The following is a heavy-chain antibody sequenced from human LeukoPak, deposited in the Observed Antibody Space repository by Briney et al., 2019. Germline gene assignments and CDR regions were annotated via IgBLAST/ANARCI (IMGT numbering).Heavy chain of an antibody. CDR1: GFTFSSYA. CDR2: ISGSGGST. V-gene: IGHV3-23*01. D-gene: IGHD2-2*01. Sequence: GGSLRLSCAASGFTFSSYAMSWVRQAPGKGLEWVSAISGSGGSTYYAGSVKGRFTISRGNSKNTLYLHMGSLRAEDMAVYYCARVCSTTTCYPANDYWGQGTLVTVSS. J-gene: IGHJ4*02. CDR3: ARVCSTTTCYPANDY.